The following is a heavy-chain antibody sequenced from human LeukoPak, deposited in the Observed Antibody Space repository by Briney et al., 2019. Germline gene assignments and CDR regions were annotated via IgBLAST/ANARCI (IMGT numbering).Heavy chain of an antibody. CDR3: ASAFLLGDLFADY. V-gene: IGHV3-53*01. D-gene: IGHD3-10*02. CDR2: IYSGGST. Sequence: GGSLRLSCAASGFTVSSNYMSWVRQAPGKGLEWLSVIYSGGSTYYADSVKGRFTISRDNSKNTLYLQMNSLRAEDTAVYYCASAFLLGDLFADYWGQGTPVTVSS. J-gene: IGHJ4*02. CDR1: GFTVSSNY.